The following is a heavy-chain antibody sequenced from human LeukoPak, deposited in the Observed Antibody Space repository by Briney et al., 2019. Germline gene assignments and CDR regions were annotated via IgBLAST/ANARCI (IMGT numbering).Heavy chain of an antibody. J-gene: IGHJ4*02. V-gene: IGHV3-23*01. CDR1: GFTFSNYA. Sequence: GGSLRLSCAASGFTFSNYAMSWVRQAPGKGLEWASDISGSGGSAYYADSVKGRFTTSRDNSKNTLDLQMNSLRAEDTAVYYCAKVLGSYYFDYWGQGTLVTVSS. D-gene: IGHD3-3*02. CDR3: AKVLGSYYFDY. CDR2: ISGSGGSA.